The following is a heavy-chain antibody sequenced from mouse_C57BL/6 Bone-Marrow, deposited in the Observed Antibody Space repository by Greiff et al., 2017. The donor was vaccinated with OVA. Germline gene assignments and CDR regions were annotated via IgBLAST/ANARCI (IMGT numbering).Heavy chain of an antibody. CDR3: ARKNYCSSYWYFDG. CDR2: IDPSDSET. D-gene: IGHD1-1*01. CDR1: GYTFTSYW. J-gene: IGHJ1*03. Sequence: QVQLQQPGAELVRPGSSVKLSCKASGYTFTSYWMHWVKQRPIQGLEWIGNIDPSDSETHYNQKFKDKATLTVDKSSSTAYMQLSSLTSEDSAVYYCARKNYCSSYWYFDGWGTGTTVTVSS. V-gene: IGHV1-52*01.